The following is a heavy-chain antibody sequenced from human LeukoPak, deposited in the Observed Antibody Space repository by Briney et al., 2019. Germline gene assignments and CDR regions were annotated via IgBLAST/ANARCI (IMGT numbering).Heavy chain of an antibody. CDR2: ISGSGGST. CDR1: GFTFSSYV. D-gene: IGHD3-22*01. CDR3: AKDLYDSSGSRYDY. J-gene: IGHJ4*02. Sequence: GGSLRLSCAASGFTFSSYVMSWVRQAPGKGLEWVSGISGSGGSTYYADSVKGRFTISRDNSKNTLYLQMNSLRAEDTAVYYCAKDLYDSSGSRYDYWGQGTLVTVSS. V-gene: IGHV3-23*01.